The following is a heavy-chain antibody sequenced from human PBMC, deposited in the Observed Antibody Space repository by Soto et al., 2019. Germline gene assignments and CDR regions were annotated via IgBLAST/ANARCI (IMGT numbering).Heavy chain of an antibody. CDR2: IYYSGST. CDR3: ARAQVDCSSTSCYSIDYYYYMDV. Sequence: SETLSLTCTVSGGSISSSGYYWSWNRQHPGKGLEWIGYIYYSGSTYYNPSLKSRVTISVDTSKNQFSLKLSSVTAADTAVYYCARAQVDCSSTSCYSIDYYYYMDVWGKGTTVTVSS. CDR1: GGSISSSGYY. V-gene: IGHV4-31*03. J-gene: IGHJ6*03. D-gene: IGHD2-2*01.